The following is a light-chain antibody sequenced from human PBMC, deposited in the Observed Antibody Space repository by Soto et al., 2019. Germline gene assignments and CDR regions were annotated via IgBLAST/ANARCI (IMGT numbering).Light chain of an antibody. CDR3: QQRSNGLT. CDR2: DAS. Sequence: EIVLTQSPATLSLSPGERATLSCRASQSVSSYLACYQQKPGQAPRLLIYDASNRATGIPARFSGSGSGTDFTLTISSLEPEDFAVYYCQQRSNGLTFGGGTKVEIK. CDR1: QSVSSY. J-gene: IGKJ4*01. V-gene: IGKV3-11*01.